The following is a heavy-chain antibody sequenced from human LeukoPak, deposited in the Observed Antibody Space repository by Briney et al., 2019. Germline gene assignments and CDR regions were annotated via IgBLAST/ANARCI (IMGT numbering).Heavy chain of an antibody. J-gene: IGHJ4*02. V-gene: IGHV4-59*08. CDR2: IYYSGST. CDR1: GGSISSYY. CDR3: ARLNSLTAVDTAMAILDY. D-gene: IGHD5-18*01. Sequence: SETLSLTCTVSGGSISSYYWSWIRQPPGKGLEWIGYIYYSGSTNYNPSLKSRVTISVDSSKNQFSLKLSSVTAADTAVYYCARLNSLTAVDTAMAILDYWGQGTLVTVSS.